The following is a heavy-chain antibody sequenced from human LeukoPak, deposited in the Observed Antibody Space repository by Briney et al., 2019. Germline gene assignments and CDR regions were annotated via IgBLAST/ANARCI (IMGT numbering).Heavy chain of an antibody. CDR1: GFTFSSYG. J-gene: IGHJ4*02. V-gene: IGHV3-30*18. CDR2: ISYDGSNK. CDR3: AKAGIAAD. Sequence: PGGSLRLSCAASGFTFSSYGMHWVRQAPGKGLEWVAVISYDGSNKYYADSVKGRFTISRDNSKNTLYLQTNSLRAEDTAVYYCAKAGIAADWGQGTLVTVSS. D-gene: IGHD6-25*01.